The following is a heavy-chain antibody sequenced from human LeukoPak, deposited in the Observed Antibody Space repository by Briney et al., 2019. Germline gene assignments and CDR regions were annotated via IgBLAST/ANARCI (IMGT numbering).Heavy chain of an antibody. J-gene: IGHJ6*03. CDR1: GGTFSSYA. V-gene: IGHV1-69*06. CDR2: IIPIFCTA. CDR3: ARVYGSGSYHDYYYYYYMDV. Sequence: ASVNVSCKASGGTFSSYAISWVRQAPGQGLEWMGRIIPIFCTANYAQKFQGRVTITADKSTSTAYMELSSLRSEDTAVYYCARVYGSGSYHDYYYYYYMDVWGKGTTVTVSS. D-gene: IGHD3-10*01.